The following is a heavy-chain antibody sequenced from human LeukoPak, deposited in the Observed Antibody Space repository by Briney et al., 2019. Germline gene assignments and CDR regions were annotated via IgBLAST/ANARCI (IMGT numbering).Heavy chain of an antibody. CDR3: AREGYCSSTSCSYDAFDI. V-gene: IGHV3-7*01. CDR2: IKQDGSEK. CDR1: GFTFSSYW. Sequence: PGGSLRLSCAASGFTFSSYWMSWVRQAPGKGLEWVANIKQDGSEKYYVDSVKGRFTISRDNAKNSLYLQMYSLRAEDTAVYYCAREGYCSSTSCSYDAFDIWGQGTMVTVSS. J-gene: IGHJ3*02. D-gene: IGHD2-2*01.